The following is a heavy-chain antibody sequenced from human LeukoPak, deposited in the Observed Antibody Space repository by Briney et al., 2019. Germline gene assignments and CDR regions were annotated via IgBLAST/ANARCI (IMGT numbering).Heavy chain of an antibody. CDR3: ARVDMIVVVIALDY. CDR2: IKQDGSEK. CDR1: GFTFSSYW. D-gene: IGHD3-22*01. Sequence: PGGSLRLFCAASGFTFSSYWMSWVRQAPGKGLEWVANIKQDGSEKYYVDSVKGRFTISRDNAKNSLYLQMNSLRAEDTAVYYCARVDMIVVVIALDYWGPGTLVTVSS. V-gene: IGHV3-7*04. J-gene: IGHJ4*02.